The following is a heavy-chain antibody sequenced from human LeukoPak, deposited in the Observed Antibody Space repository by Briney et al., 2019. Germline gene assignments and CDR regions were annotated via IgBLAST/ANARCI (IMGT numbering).Heavy chain of an antibody. J-gene: IGHJ6*02. CDR1: GFTVSSYA. CDR3: ARDARYYDFWSGYPRGYYYGMDV. V-gene: IGHV3-30-3*01. D-gene: IGHD3-3*01. Sequence: GGSLRLSCAASGFTVSSYAMHWVRQAPGKGLEWVAVISYDGSNKYYADSVKGRFTISRDNSKNTLYLQMNSLRAEDTAVYYCARDARYYDFWSGYPRGYYYGMDVWGQGTTVTVSS. CDR2: ISYDGSNK.